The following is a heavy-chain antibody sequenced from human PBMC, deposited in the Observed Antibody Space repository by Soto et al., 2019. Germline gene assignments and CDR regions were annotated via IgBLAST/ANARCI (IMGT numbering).Heavy chain of an antibody. V-gene: IGHV3-48*01. D-gene: IGHD3-9*01. CDR1: GFTFSSYS. CDR3: ARAGRYFDWLLIYYYYYMDV. CDR2: ISSSSSTI. Sequence: EVQLVESGGGLVQPGGSLRLSCAASGFTFSSYSMNWVRQAPGKGLEWVSYISSSSSTIYYADSVKGRFTISRDNANNSLYLQMNSLRAEDTAVYYCARAGRYFDWLLIYYYYYMDVWGKGTTVTVSS. J-gene: IGHJ6*03.